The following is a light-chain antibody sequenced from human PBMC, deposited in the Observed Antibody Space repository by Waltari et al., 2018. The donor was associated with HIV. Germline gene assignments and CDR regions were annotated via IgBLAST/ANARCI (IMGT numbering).Light chain of an antibody. CDR1: PSLLHMSNRRHF. Sequence: DIVMTQSPASVAVALGEKATMTCKSSPSLLHMSNRRHFLSWYQQKPGQRPKLLISWASSRESGVPDRFTGGGSGTDFNLTITSVQAEDVGFYFCQQYYTTLWTFGQGTKVEV. V-gene: IGKV4-1*01. CDR3: QQYYTTLWT. CDR2: WAS. J-gene: IGKJ1*01.